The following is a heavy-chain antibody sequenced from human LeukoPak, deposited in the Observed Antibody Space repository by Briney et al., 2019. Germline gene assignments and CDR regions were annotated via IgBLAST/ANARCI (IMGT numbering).Heavy chain of an antibody. V-gene: IGHV4-30-4*08. CDR2: IYYSGST. J-gene: IGHJ4*02. Sequence: PAETLSLTCTVSGGSINSSNHYWRWIRQPPGKGLEWIGYIYYSGSTYYNPSLKSRLTISVYTSKNQFSLKLSSVTAADTSVYYCVRDGFFGVPYWGQGTLVTVSA. CDR1: GGSINSSNHY. CDR3: VRDGFFGVPY. D-gene: IGHD3-10*01.